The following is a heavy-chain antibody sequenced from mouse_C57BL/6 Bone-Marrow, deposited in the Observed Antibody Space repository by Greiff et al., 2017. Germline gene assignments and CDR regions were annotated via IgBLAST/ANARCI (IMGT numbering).Heavy chain of an antibody. V-gene: IGHV5-6*01. J-gene: IGHJ2*01. CDR3: ARRGMVKGYFDY. CDR2: ISSGGSYT. D-gene: IGHD2-2*01. Sequence: EVQLVESGGDLVKPGGSLKLSCAASGFTFSSYGMSWVRQTPDERLEWVATISSGGSYTYYPDSVKGRVTISRDNAKNTLYLQMSSLKSEDTAMYYCARRGMVKGYFDYWGQGTTLTVSS. CDR1: GFTFSSYG.